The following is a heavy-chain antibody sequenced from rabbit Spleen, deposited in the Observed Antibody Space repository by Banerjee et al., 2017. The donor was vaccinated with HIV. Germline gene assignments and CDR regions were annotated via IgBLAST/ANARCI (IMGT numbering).Heavy chain of an antibody. CDR3: ARDTSSSFSSYGMDL. CDR2: IDTGSSGFT. Sequence: LEESGGGLVQPEGALALTCTASGFTISSSYWICWVRQAPGKGLEWIACIDTGSSGFTYFASWAKGRFTISKTSSTTVTLQMTSLTAADTATYFCARDTSSSFSSYGMDLWGPGTLVTVS. D-gene: IGHD1-1*01. CDR1: GFTISSSYW. J-gene: IGHJ6*01. V-gene: IGHV1S45*01.